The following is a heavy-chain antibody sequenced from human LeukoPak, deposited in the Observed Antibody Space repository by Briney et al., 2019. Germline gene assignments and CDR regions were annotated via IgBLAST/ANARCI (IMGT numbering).Heavy chain of an antibody. J-gene: IGHJ4*02. CDR3: ARGGPEWPLDY. Sequence: GGSLRLSCSASGFTFSDCAMHWVRQAPGKGLEYVSSISANGGRTYYADSVKGRFTISRDSSKNTLYLQMNSLRVEDTAVYYCARGGPEWPLDYWGQGTLVTVST. D-gene: IGHD3-3*01. CDR1: GFTFSDCA. V-gene: IGHV3-64*04. CDR2: ISANGGRT.